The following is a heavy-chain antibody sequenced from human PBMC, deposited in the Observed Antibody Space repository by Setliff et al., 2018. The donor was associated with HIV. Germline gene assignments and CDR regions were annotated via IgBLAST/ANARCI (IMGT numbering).Heavy chain of an antibody. CDR3: ARVGWDYYDSSGVGEFDY. Sequence: SETLSLTCTVSGVSISNYYWSWIRQPPGKGLEWIGYMYYSGNTNYNPSLKSRVTISVDTSKNQFSLKLSSVTAADTAVYYCARVGWDYYDSSGVGEFDYWGQGTLVTVSS. CDR1: GVSISNYY. CDR2: MYYSGNT. V-gene: IGHV4-59*08. J-gene: IGHJ4*02. D-gene: IGHD3-22*01.